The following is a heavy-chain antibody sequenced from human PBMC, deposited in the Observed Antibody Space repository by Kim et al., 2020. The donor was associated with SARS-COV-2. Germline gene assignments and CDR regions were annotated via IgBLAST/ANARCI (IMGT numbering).Heavy chain of an antibody. V-gene: IGHV4-59*13. CDR3: ARDCGGTFDY. J-gene: IGHJ4*02. CDR2: IYYSGCT. Sequence: SETLSLTCTVSGGSISSYYWSWIRQLPGKGLEWIGYIYYSGCTNYNPSLKSRVTISVDTSKNQFSLKLSSVTAADTAVYYCARDCGGTFDYWGQGTLVTVSS. D-gene: IGHD2-21*01. CDR1: GGSISSYY.